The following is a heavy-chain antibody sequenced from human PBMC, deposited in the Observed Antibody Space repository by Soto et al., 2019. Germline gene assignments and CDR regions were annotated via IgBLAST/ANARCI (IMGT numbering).Heavy chain of an antibody. CDR2: ISSSGSTI. CDR3: ARDQYYDSSGYYLSYYYYYGMDV. D-gene: IGHD3-22*01. J-gene: IGHJ6*01. CDR1: GFTFSSYE. V-gene: IGHV3-48*03. Sequence: EVQLVESGGGLVQPGGSLRLSCAASGFTFSSYEMNWVRQAPGKGLEWVSYISSSGSTIYYADSVKGRFTISRDNAKNSLYLQMNSLRAEDTAVYYCARDQYYDSSGYYLSYYYYYGMDVW.